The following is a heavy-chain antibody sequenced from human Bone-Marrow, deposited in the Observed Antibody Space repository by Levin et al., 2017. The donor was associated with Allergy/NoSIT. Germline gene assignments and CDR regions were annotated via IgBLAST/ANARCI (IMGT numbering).Heavy chain of an antibody. CDR3: ASRVTISGVGYYFNY. V-gene: IGHV3-48*04. CDR2: ISPSSGTR. D-gene: IGHD3-3*01. Sequence: PGGSLRLSCVGTGFSFSSHSMNWVRQAPGKGLEWISYISPSSGTRDYSDSVKGRFTVSRDNYRKSLSLEMNNVRVDDTAVYYCASRVTISGVGYYFNYWGLGTLVTVSA. J-gene: IGHJ4*02. CDR1: GFSFSSHS.